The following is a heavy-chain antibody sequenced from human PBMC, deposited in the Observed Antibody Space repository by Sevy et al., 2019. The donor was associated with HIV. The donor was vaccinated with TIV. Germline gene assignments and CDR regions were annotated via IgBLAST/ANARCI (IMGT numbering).Heavy chain of an antibody. CDR1: GGSISSSSYY. J-gene: IGHJ4*02. CDR3: ARLGRGEFLYYFDY. D-gene: IGHD3-10*01. Sequence: SETLSLTCTVSGGSISSSSYYWGWIRQPPGKGLEWIGNFYYSGSTYYTPSLKSRVTISVETSKNQFSLKLSTVTAADTAVYYCARLGRGEFLYYFDYWGQGTLVTVSS. CDR2: FYYSGST. V-gene: IGHV4-39*01.